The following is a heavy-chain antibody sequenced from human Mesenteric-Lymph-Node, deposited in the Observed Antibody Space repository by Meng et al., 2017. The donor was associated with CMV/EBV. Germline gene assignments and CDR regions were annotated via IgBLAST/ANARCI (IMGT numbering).Heavy chain of an antibody. V-gene: IGHV1-18*01. D-gene: IGHD2-2*01. CDR1: GYTFTSYG. CDR3: AKELFLVSAVPFDP. J-gene: IGHJ5*02. Sequence: ASVKVSCKASGYTFTSYGISWVRQAPGQGLEWMGWISAYNGNTNYAQKLQGRVTMTTDTSTSTAYMELRSLRSDDTAVYFCAKELFLVSAVPFDPWGQGTLVTVSS. CDR2: ISAYNGNT.